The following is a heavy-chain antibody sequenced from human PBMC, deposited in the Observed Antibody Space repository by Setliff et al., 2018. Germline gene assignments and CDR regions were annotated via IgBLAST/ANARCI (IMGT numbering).Heavy chain of an antibody. CDR3: VREGYSEDFQY. Sequence: PSETLSLTCTVSGASIGSGTYYWAWIRQPPGKGLEWIGYIYYSGTTNYNPSLKSRVSISVDTSKNQLSLTLSSVPAADTAVYYCVREGYSEDFQYWGRGTLVTVSS. D-gene: IGHD1-1*01. V-gene: IGHV4-61*01. CDR2: IYYSGTT. CDR1: GASIGSGTYY. J-gene: IGHJ1*01.